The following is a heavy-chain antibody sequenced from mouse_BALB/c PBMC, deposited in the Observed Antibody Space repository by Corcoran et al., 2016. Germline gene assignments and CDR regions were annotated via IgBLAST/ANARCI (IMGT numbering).Heavy chain of an antibody. J-gene: IGHJ3*01. CDR1: GYTFTTAG. V-gene: IGHV9-4*02. CDR3: ARGDYGNYLGAY. Sequence: QIQLVQSGPELKKPGETVRISCKASGYTFTTAGMQWVQKMPGKGLKWIGWINTHSGVPKYAEDFKGRFAFSLETSASTAYLQISNLKNEDTATYVCARGDYGNYLGAYWGQGTLVTVSA. CDR2: INTHSGVP. D-gene: IGHD2-1*01.